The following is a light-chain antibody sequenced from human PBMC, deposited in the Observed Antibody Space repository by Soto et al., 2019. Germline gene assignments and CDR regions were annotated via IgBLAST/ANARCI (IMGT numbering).Light chain of an antibody. Sequence: QSALTQPASVSGSPGQSITISCTGTGSDVGGYNYVSWYQQHPGKAPKLMIYDVSNRPSGVSNRFSGSKSGNTASLTISGLQAEDEADYYCSSYTSSSISYVFGTGTKLTVL. CDR1: GSDVGGYNY. V-gene: IGLV2-14*01. CDR3: SSYTSSSISYV. CDR2: DVS. J-gene: IGLJ1*01.